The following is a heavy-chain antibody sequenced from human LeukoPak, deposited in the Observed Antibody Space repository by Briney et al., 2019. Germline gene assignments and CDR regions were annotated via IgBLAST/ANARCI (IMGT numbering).Heavy chain of an antibody. CDR2: IYYSGST. CDR1: GGSISSSSYY. J-gene: IGHJ4*02. V-gene: IGHV4-39*07. CDR3: ARGFDY. Sequence: SSETLSLTCTVSGGSISSSSYYWGWIRQPPGKGLEWIGSIYYSGSTYYNPSLKSRVTMSVAKNQFSLKLRSVTAADTAVYYCARGFDYWGQGTLVTVSS.